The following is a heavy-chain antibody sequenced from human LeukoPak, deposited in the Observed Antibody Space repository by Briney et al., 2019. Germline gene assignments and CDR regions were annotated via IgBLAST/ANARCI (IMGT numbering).Heavy chain of an antibody. D-gene: IGHD3-10*01. CDR3: ARDHGSGSHDY. Sequence: SGGSLRLSCAASGFRFSNYDMHWVRQPAGKGLEWVSAVGTQNNPFYSDSVKGRFTISRDNAKNSLYLQMNSLRAEDTAVYYCARDHGSGSHDYWGQGTLVTVSS. V-gene: IGHV3-13*05. J-gene: IGHJ4*02. CDR2: VGTQNNP. CDR1: GFRFSNYD.